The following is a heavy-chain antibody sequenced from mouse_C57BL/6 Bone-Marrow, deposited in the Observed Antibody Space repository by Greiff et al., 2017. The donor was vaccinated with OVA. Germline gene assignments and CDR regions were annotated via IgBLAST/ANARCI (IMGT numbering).Heavy chain of an antibody. Sequence: QVQLKESGAELVKPGASVKMSCKASGYTFTSYWITWVKQRPGQGLEWIGDIYPGSGRTNYHEKFKSKATLTVDTSSSTAYMQLSSLTSEDSAVYYGARSGITTVEGDFAMDYWGQGTSVTVSS. CDR3: ARSGITTVEGDFAMDY. CDR2: IYPGSGRT. J-gene: IGHJ4*01. D-gene: IGHD1-1*01. V-gene: IGHV1-55*01. CDR1: GYTFTSYW.